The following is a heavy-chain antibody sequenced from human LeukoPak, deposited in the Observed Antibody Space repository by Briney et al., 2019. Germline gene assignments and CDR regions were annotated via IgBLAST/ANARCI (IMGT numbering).Heavy chain of an antibody. CDR1: GGSISSGGYY. Sequence: SQTLSLTCTVSGGSISSGGYYWSWIRQHPGEGLEWIGYIYYSGSTYYNPSLKSRVTISVDTSKNQFSLKLSSVTAADTAVYYCARGRQPTYYYDSSGYYLDYWGQGTLVTVSS. J-gene: IGHJ4*02. CDR2: IYYSGST. CDR3: ARGRQPTYYYDSSGYYLDY. V-gene: IGHV4-31*03. D-gene: IGHD3-22*01.